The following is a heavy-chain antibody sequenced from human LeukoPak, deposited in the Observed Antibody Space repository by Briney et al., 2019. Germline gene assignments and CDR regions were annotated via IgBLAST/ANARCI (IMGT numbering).Heavy chain of an antibody. J-gene: IGHJ4*02. CDR2: IWHDASHT. D-gene: IGHD3-10*01. V-gene: IGHV3-33*01. Sequence: GGSLRLSCAASGFSFSTYAMHWVRQAPGKGLEWVALIWHDASHTFYTDSVKGRFTISRDNSKNTVYLQMNSLGGEGPAVYYCVREISGSGSYPDYWGQGTLVTVS. CDR1: GFSFSTYA. CDR3: VREISGSGSYPDY.